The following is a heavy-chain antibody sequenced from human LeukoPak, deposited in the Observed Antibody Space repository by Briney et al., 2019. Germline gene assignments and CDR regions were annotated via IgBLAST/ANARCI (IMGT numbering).Heavy chain of an antibody. J-gene: IGHJ4*02. Sequence: PGGSLRLSCAASGFTVSSNYMSWVRQAPGKGLEWVSVIYNGGNTYYADSVKGRFTVSRDNSKNTLYLQMNSLRAEDTAVYYCARYDGGSGPFDYWGQGTLVTVSS. CDR3: ARYDGGSGPFDY. D-gene: IGHD3-10*01. CDR1: GFTVSSNY. CDR2: IYNGGNT. V-gene: IGHV3-53*01.